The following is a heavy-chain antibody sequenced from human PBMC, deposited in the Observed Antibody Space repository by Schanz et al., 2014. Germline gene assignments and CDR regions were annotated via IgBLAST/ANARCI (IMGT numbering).Heavy chain of an antibody. D-gene: IGHD1-26*01. V-gene: IGHV3-23*04. Sequence: EVQLVQSGGGLVQPGGSLRLSCAASGFGFSSYSMNWVRQAPGKGLEWVSAISGSGGSTYYADSVKGRFTMSRDNSKNTLYLQMNSLRAEDTGLYFCARGGSGSHYRLDYWGQGTLVTVSS. J-gene: IGHJ4*02. CDR2: ISGSGGST. CDR3: ARGGSGSHYRLDY. CDR1: GFGFSSYS.